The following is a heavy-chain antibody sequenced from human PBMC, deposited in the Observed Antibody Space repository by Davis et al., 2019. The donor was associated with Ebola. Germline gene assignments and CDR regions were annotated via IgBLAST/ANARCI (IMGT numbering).Heavy chain of an antibody. CDR3: ARANPSYAFDY. CDR1: GFTFSSYW. Sequence: GESLKISCAASGFTFSSYWMSWVRQAPGKGLEWVANIKQDGSEKYYVDSVKGRFTISRDNAKNSLYLQMNSLRAEDTAVYYCARANPSYAFDYWGQGTLVTVSS. V-gene: IGHV3-7*01. D-gene: IGHD2-2*01. CDR2: IKQDGSEK. J-gene: IGHJ4*02.